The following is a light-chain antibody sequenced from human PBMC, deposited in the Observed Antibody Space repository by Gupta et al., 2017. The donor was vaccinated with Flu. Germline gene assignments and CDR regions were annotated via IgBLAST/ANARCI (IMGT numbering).Light chain of an antibody. CDR2: KTS. CDR1: QSISSL. J-gene: IGKJ2*01. V-gene: IGKV1-5*03. CDR3: QFQNT. Sequence: DIQMTQFPSTLSASVGDRVTITCRASQSISSLLAGYQQKPGKAPKIMIYKTSSLKSGVKLRFSGSGSGTEFTRTSNSMQPDDSETYDGQFQNTFGQGTKMEIK.